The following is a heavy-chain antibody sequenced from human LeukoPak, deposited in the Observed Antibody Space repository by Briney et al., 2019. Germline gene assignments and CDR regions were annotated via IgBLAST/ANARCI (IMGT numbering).Heavy chain of an antibody. CDR1: GYTFTSYG. CDR2: ISAYNDNT. Sequence: ASVKVSCKASGYTFTSYGISWVRQAPGQGLEWMGWISAYNDNTNYAQKLQGRVTMTTDTSTSTAYMELRSLRSDDTAVYYCARDLNDILTWRLVDYWGQGTLVTVSS. J-gene: IGHJ4*02. CDR3: ARDLNDILTWRLVDY. V-gene: IGHV1-18*01. D-gene: IGHD3-9*01.